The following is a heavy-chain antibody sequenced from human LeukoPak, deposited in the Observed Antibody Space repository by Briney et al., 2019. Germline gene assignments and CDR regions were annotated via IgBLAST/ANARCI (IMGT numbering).Heavy chain of an antibody. CDR2: INWNGGST. J-gene: IGHJ4*02. V-gene: IGHV3-20*04. CDR1: GFTFDDYG. CDR3: ARDGSGWYPYYFDY. Sequence: GGSLRLSCAASGFTFDDYGMSWVRRAPGKGLEWVSGINWNGGSTGYADSVKGRFTISRDNAKNSLYLQMNSLRAEDTALYYCARDGSGWYPYYFDYWGQGTLVTVSS. D-gene: IGHD6-19*01.